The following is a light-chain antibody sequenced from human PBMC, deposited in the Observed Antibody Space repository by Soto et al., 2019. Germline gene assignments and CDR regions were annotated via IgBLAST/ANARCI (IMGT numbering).Light chain of an antibody. CDR2: GAS. CDR3: QQYGISRT. CDR1: PSVSSSY. J-gene: IGKJ2*01. Sequence: EILLTQSPGTLSLSPGEIATLSCRASPSVSSSYLAWYQQKPGQAPRLLIYGASSRATGIPDRFSGSGSGTDFTLTISRLEPEDFAVYYCQQYGISRTFGQGTKLEIK. V-gene: IGKV3-20*01.